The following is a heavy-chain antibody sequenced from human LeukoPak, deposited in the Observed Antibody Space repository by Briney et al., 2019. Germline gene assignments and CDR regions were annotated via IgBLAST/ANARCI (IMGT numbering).Heavy chain of an antibody. D-gene: IGHD3-22*01. CDR2: ISGSGGST. Sequence: GGSLRLSCAASGFTFSSYAMGWVRQAPGKGLEWVSAISGSGGSTYYADSVKGRFTISRDNSKNTLYLQMNSLRAEDTAVYYCAKGPHYYDSSGWDYFDYWGQGTLVTVSS. V-gene: IGHV3-23*01. J-gene: IGHJ4*02. CDR1: GFTFSSYA. CDR3: AKGPHYYDSSGWDYFDY.